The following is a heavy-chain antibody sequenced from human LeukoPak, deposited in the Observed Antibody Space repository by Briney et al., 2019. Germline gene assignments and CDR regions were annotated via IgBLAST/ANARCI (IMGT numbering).Heavy chain of an antibody. Sequence: SETLSLTCTVSGGSISSSNYYWGWIRQPPGKGLEWIGSVYYSGSTDYNPSLKSRVTISVDTSKNQFSLKLSSVTAADTAVYYCARVIGSSWYDYFDYWGQGTLVTVSS. CDR3: ARVIGSSWYDYFDY. D-gene: IGHD6-13*01. V-gene: IGHV4-39*01. J-gene: IGHJ4*02. CDR2: VYYSGST. CDR1: GGSISSSNYY.